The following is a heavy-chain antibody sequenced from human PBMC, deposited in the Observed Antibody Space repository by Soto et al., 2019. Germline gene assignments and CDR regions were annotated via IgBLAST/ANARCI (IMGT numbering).Heavy chain of an antibody. CDR1: GGSISSSSYY. V-gene: IGHV4-39*01. CDR2: IYYSGST. CDR3: VKWGYERSKQLNYMDV. Sequence: SETLSLTCTVSGGSISSSSYYWGWIRQPPGKGLEWIGSIYYSGSTYYNPSLKSRVTISVDTSKNQFSLKLSSVTAADTAVYYCVKWGYERSKQLNYMDVWGKGTTVTVSS. D-gene: IGHD5-12*01. J-gene: IGHJ6*03.